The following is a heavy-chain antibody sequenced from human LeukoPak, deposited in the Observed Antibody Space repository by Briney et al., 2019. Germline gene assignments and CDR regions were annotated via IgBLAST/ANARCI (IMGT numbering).Heavy chain of an antibody. CDR3: AREGRRENWFDP. V-gene: IGHV4-4*07. Sequence: SETLSLTCIVSGGSISSYYWSWIRQPAGKGLEWIGRIYTSGSTNYNPSLKSRVTMSVDTSKNQFSLKLSSVTTADTAVYYCAREGRRENWFDPWGQGTLVTVSS. J-gene: IGHJ5*02. CDR2: IYTSGST. CDR1: GGSISSYY.